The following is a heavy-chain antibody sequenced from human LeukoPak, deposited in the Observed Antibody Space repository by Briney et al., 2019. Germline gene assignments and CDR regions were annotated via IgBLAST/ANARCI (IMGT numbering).Heavy chain of an antibody. D-gene: IGHD6-19*01. V-gene: IGHV3-23*01. J-gene: IGHJ4*02. CDR1: GFAFSSYA. Sequence: PGGSLRLSCAASGFAFSSYAMAWVRQTPRTGLEWVSTITGSGGSTYYADSVKGRFTISRDNFKSTLYLQMNSLRVEDTAVYYCAKGLQQWLVPFDYWGQGTLVTVSS. CDR2: ITGSGGST. CDR3: AKGLQQWLVPFDY.